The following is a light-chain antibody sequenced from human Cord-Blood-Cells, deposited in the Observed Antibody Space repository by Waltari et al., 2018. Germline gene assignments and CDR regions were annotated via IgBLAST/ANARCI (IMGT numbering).Light chain of an antibody. CDR3: QQYNNWPPIT. CDR1: QSVSSN. V-gene: IGKV3-15*01. Sequence: EIVMTQSPATLSVSPGERATLSCRASQSVSSNLDWYQQKPAQAPSLLIDDASTMATGTPSRFIVSWSVTEFTLTISSLQSEDFAVYYCQQYNNWPPITFGQGTRLEIK. J-gene: IGKJ5*01. CDR2: DAS.